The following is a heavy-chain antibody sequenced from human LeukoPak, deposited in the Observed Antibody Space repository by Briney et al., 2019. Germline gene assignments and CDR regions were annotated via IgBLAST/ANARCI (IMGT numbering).Heavy chain of an antibody. CDR2: ISSSSSYI. CDR1: GFTFSSYS. Sequence: GGSLRLSCVASGFTFSSYSMNWVRQAPGKGLEWVSSISSSSSYIYYADSVKGRFTISRDNAKNSLYLQMNSLRAEDTAVYYCARVYYYDSSGYLGSGAFDIWGQGTMVTVSS. J-gene: IGHJ3*02. CDR3: ARVYYYDSSGYLGSGAFDI. D-gene: IGHD3-22*01. V-gene: IGHV3-21*01.